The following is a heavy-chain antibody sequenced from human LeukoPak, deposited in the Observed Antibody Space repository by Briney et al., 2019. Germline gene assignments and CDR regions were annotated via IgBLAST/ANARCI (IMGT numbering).Heavy chain of an antibody. J-gene: IGHJ3*02. CDR1: GGTFSSYT. D-gene: IGHD2-2*02. CDR2: IIPILGIA. Sequence: SVKVSCKASGGTFSSYTISWVRQAPGQGLEWMGRIIPILGIANYAQKFQGRVTITADKSTSTAYMELSSLRSEDTAVYYCARYTLWDCSSTSCYTGAFDIWGQGTMVTASS. V-gene: IGHV1-69*02. CDR3: ARYTLWDCSSTSCYTGAFDI.